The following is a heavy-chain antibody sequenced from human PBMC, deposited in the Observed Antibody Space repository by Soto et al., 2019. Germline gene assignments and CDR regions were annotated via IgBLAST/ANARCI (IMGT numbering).Heavy chain of an antibody. J-gene: IGHJ6*02. CDR1: GYTFTSYG. V-gene: IGHV1-18*04. CDR2: ISAYNGNT. D-gene: IGHD1-26*01. CDR3: ARDSVYSGSYYNYYYGMDV. Sequence: QVQLVQSGAEVKKPGASVKVSCKASGYTFTSYGISWVRQAPGQGLKWMGWISAYNGNTNYAQKLQGRVTMTTDTSTSTAYMELRSLRSDDTAVYYCARDSVYSGSYYNYYYGMDVWGQGTTVTVSS.